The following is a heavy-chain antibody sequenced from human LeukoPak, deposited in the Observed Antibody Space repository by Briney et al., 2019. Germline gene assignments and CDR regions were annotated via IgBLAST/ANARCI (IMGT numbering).Heavy chain of an antibody. CDR2: ISYDGSNK. Sequence: PGRSLRLSCAASGFTFSSYGMHWVRQAPGKGLEWVAVISYDGSNKYYADSVKGRFTISRDNSKNTLYLQMNSLRAEDTAVYYCAKDRGTWIQLWFVDYWGQGTLVTVSS. CDR3: AKDRGTWIQLWFVDY. J-gene: IGHJ4*02. D-gene: IGHD5-18*01. CDR1: GFTFSSYG. V-gene: IGHV3-30*18.